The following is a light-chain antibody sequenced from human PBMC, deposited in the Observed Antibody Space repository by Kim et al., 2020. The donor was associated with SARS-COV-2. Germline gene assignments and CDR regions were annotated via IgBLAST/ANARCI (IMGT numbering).Light chain of an antibody. V-gene: IGLV2-11*01. Sequence: PGQTVTISCTGTSSDVGSYNYVSWYQQHPGKAPKLIIYDVTKRPSGVPDRFSGSKSGNTASLTISGLQAEDEADYYCCSYAGSVVFGGGTQLTVL. J-gene: IGLJ2*01. CDR1: SSDVGSYNY. CDR2: DVT. CDR3: CSYAGSVV.